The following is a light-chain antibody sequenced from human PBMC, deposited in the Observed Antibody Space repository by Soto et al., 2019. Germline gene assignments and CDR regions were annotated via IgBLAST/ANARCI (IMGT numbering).Light chain of an antibody. V-gene: IGKV3-15*01. CDR1: QSVSGN. CDR3: QQYNNWPRA. J-gene: IGKJ1*01. Sequence: EIVMTQSPSTLSVSPGARATLSCRASQSVSGNLAWYQQKPGQAPRLLIYGASTRATGIPARFSGSGSGTEFTLTISSLQSEDFAVYYCQQYNNWPRAFGQGTKVDIK. CDR2: GAS.